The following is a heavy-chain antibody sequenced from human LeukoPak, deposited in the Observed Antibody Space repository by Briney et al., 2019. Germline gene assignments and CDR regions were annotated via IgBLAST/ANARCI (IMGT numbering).Heavy chain of an antibody. Sequence: GGSLRLSCAASGFTFSSYSMNWVRQAPGKGLEWVSSISGSSSYIYYADSVKGRFTISRDNAKNSLYLQMNSLRAEDTAVYYCARENEEVVAETRRKTKYFDYWGQGTLVTVSS. CDR3: ARENEEVVAETRRKTKYFDY. V-gene: IGHV3-21*01. D-gene: IGHD2-15*01. CDR1: GFTFSSYS. CDR2: ISGSSSYI. J-gene: IGHJ4*02.